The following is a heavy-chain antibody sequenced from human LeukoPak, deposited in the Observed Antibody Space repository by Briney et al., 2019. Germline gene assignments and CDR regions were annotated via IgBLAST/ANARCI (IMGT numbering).Heavy chain of an antibody. J-gene: IGHJ2*01. V-gene: IGHV1-69*05. CDR1: GGTFSSYA. CDR2: IIPIFGTA. D-gene: IGHD3-22*01. CDR3: AARYYYDSSGYYPLGYFDL. Sequence: SVKPSCKASGGTFSSYAISWVRQAPGQGLEWMGGIIPIFGTANYAQKFQGRVTITTDESTSTAYMELSSLRSEDTAVYYCAARYYYDSSGYYPLGYFDLWGRGTLVTVSS.